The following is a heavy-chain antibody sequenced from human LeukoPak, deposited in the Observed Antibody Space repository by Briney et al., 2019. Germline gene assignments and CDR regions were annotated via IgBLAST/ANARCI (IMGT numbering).Heavy chain of an antibody. CDR3: ARDLLRFGELWENWFDP. D-gene: IGHD3-10*01. V-gene: IGHV3-30-3*01. J-gene: IGHJ5*02. CDR2: ISYEDGTNK. Sequence: PGGSLRLSCAASGFTFRSFVMHWVRQAPGKGLEWVAAISYEDGTNKYYADSVKGRFTISRDNAKNSLYLQMNSLRAEDTALYYCARDLLRFGELWENWFDPWGQGTLVTVSS. CDR1: GFTFRSFV.